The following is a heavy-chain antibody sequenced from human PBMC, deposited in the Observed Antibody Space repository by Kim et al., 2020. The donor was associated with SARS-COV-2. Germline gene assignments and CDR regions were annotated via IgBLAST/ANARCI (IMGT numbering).Heavy chain of an antibody. CDR1: GGSISSSSYY. CDR3: ARHYGRSYYYDSSGYYQTFDY. CDR2: IYYSGST. Sequence: SETLSLTCTVSGGSISSSSYYWGWIRQPPGKGLEWIGSIYYSGSTYYNPSLKSRVTISVGTSKNQFSLKLSSVTAADTAVYYCARHYGRSYYYDSSGYYQTFDYWGQGTLVTVSS. V-gene: IGHV4-39*01. D-gene: IGHD3-22*01. J-gene: IGHJ4*02.